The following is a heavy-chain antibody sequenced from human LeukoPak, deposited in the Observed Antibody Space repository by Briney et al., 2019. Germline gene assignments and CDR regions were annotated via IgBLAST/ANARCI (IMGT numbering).Heavy chain of an antibody. J-gene: IGHJ6*02. CDR2: IYYSGST. V-gene: IGHV4-30-4*01. Sequence: SQTLSLTCTVSGGPISSGDYYWSWIRQPPGKGLEWIGYIYYSGSTYYNPSLKSRVTISVDTSKNQFSLKLSSVTAADTAVYYCARDPRFLEWAYGMDVWGQGTTVTVSS. D-gene: IGHD3-3*01. CDR1: GGPISSGDYY. CDR3: ARDPRFLEWAYGMDV.